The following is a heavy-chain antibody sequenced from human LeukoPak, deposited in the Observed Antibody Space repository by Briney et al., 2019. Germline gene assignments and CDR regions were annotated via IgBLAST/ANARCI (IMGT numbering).Heavy chain of an antibody. D-gene: IGHD3-9*01. V-gene: IGHV1-69*13. CDR2: IIPIFGTA. J-gene: IGHJ5*02. Sequence: GASVKVSCKASGYTFTSYAMNWVRQAPGQGLEWMGGIIPIFGTANYAQKFQGRVTITADESTSTAYMELSSLRSEDTAVYYCARAKSYYDILTGYPDNWFDPWGQGTLVTVSS. CDR1: GYTFTSYA. CDR3: ARAKSYYDILTGYPDNWFDP.